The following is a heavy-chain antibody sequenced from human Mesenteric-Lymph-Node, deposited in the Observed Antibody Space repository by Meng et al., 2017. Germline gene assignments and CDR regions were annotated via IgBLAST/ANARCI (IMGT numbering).Heavy chain of an antibody. Sequence: QVRLVKSGVGVRMPGSSVKVSCKASGGTFSSYAISWVRQAPGQGLEWMGGIIPIFGTANYAQKFQGRVTITADESTSTAYMELSSLRSEDTAVYYCAIQPQIISLGDYWGQGTLVTVSS. CDR3: AIQPQIISLGDY. J-gene: IGHJ4*02. V-gene: IGHV1-69*01. D-gene: IGHD1-1*01. CDR2: IIPIFGTA. CDR1: GGTFSSYA.